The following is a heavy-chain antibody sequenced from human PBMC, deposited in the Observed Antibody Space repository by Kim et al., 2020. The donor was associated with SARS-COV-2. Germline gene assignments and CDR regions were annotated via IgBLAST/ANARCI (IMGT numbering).Heavy chain of an antibody. D-gene: IGHD2-8*01. CDR3: ARDPRREWWFDP. Sequence: YHNPSLKSRVTISVDTSKNQFSLKLSSVAAADTAVYYCARDPRREWWFDPWGQGTLVTVSS. J-gene: IGHJ5*02. V-gene: IGHV4-31*02.